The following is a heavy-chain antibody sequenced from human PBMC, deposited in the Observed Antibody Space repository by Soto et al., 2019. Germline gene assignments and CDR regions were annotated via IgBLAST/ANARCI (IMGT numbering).Heavy chain of an antibody. CDR1: GYTFTIYA. Sequence: ASVKVSCKASGYTFTIYAIHWVRQAPGQRLEWMGWINAGNGNTKYSQKFQGRVTMTRDASSTAYMELSSLTSEDTAVYYCARGLTDYGGTSQEDEHCGQGTIVTVYS. CDR2: INAGNGNT. J-gene: IGHJ4*02. V-gene: IGHV1-3*01. CDR3: ARGLTDYGGTSQEDEH. D-gene: IGHD4-17*01.